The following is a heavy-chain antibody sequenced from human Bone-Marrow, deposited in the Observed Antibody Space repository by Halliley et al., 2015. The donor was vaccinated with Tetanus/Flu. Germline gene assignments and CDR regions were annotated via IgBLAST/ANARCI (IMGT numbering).Heavy chain of an antibody. CDR3: ARGNGETTTAHYFGS. CDR2: IYYSGSS. Sequence: TLSLTCTVSGGSTSRHYWSWIRQPPGKGLEWIGYIYYSGSSNYNPSLKSRVTMSLDMSKSQFSLRLASVTAADTAVYYCARGNGETTTAHYFGSWGQGTLVTVSS. D-gene: IGHD4-17*01. V-gene: IGHV4-59*11. CDR1: GGSTSRHY. J-gene: IGHJ4*02.